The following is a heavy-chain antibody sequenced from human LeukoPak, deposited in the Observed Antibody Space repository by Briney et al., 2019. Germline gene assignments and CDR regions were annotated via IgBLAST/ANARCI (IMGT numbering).Heavy chain of an antibody. CDR1: GGSISSSSYY. CDR3: ARQSQASSSSGFDY. V-gene: IGHV4-39*01. J-gene: IGHJ4*02. Sequence: SETLSLTCTVSGGSISSSSYYWGWIRQPPGKGLEWIGSIYYSGSTYYNPSLKSRVTISVDTSKNQFSLKLSSVTAADTAVYYCARQSQASSSSGFDYWGQGTLVTVSS. CDR2: IYYSGST. D-gene: IGHD6-6*01.